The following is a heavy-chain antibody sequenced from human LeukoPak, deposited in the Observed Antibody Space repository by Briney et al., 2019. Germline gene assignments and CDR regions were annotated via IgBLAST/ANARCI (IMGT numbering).Heavy chain of an antibody. CDR2: ISYDGSNK. V-gene: IGHV3-30*14. D-gene: IGHD5-12*01. J-gene: IGHJ5*02. CDR3: AREEKGGSIDP. Sequence: GGSLRLSCAASGFTFSSYAMHWVRQAPGKGLEWVAVISYDGSNKYYADSVKGRFTISRDNSKNTLYLQMNSLRAEGTAVYYCAREEKGGSIDPWGQGTLVTVSS. CDR1: GFTFSSYA.